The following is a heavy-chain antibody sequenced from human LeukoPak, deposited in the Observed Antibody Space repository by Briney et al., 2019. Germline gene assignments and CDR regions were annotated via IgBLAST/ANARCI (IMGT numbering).Heavy chain of an antibody. CDR2: IHIDGTT. V-gene: IGHV3-66*02. CDR1: GLTVSNNY. CDR3: ASGSDSSY. J-gene: IGHJ4*02. D-gene: IGHD6-19*01. Sequence: GGSLRLTCAASGLTVSNNYMNWVRQAPGKGLEWVSVIHIDGTTYYSDSVKGRFTISRDNSKNTVYLEINSLRPEDTALYYCASGSDSSYWGQGTLVTVSA.